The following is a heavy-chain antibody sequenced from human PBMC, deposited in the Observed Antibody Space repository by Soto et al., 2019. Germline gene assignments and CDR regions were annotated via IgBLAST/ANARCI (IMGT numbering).Heavy chain of an antibody. V-gene: IGHV1-18*01. J-gene: IGHJ3*02. Sequence: ASVKVSCKASGYTFTSYGISWVRQAPGQGLEWMGWISAYNGNTNYAQKLQGRVTMTTDTSTSTAYMELRSLRSDDTAVYYCAREPGIAAAGGPFDAFDIWGQGTMVTVSS. CDR3: AREPGIAAAGGPFDAFDI. D-gene: IGHD6-13*01. CDR1: GYTFTSYG. CDR2: ISAYNGNT.